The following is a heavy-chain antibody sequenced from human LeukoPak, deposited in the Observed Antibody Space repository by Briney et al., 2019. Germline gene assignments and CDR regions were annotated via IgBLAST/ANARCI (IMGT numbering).Heavy chain of an antibody. CDR2: IIPILGIA. Sequence: GSSVKVSCKASGGTFSSYTISWVRQAPGQGLESMGRIIPILGIANYAQKFQGRVTITADKSTSTAYMELSSLRSEDTAVYYCARGHGSGSYYYFDYWGQGTLVTVSS. CDR1: GGTFSSYT. V-gene: IGHV1-69*02. D-gene: IGHD3-10*01. J-gene: IGHJ4*02. CDR3: ARGHGSGSYYYFDY.